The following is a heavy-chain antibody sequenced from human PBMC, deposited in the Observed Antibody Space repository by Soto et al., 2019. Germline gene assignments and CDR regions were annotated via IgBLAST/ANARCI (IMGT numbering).Heavy chain of an antibody. CDR3: ARESPGVYDSSGYSFQY. CDR2: INPSDGDT. D-gene: IGHD3-22*01. Sequence: QVQLVQSGAEVKKPGASVKVSCKASGYTFTRYYIHWVRQAPGQGPEWMGIINPSDGDTRYSQNFLGRVTMTRDTSTSTVYMELSSLRSEDTAVYYCARESPGVYDSSGYSFQYWGQGTLVTVSS. CDR1: GYTFTRYY. J-gene: IGHJ4*02. V-gene: IGHV1-46*01.